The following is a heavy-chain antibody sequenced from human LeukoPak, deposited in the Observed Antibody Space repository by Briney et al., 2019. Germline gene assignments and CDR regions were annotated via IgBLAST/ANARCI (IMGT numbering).Heavy chain of an antibody. V-gene: IGHV3-30-3*01. Sequence: PGGSLRLSCAASGSTFSSYAMHWVRQAPGKGLEWVAVISYDGSNKYYADSVKGRFTISRDNSKNTLYLQMNSLRAEGTAVYYCASPLYDYVWGSYRPFDYWGQGTLVTVSS. J-gene: IGHJ4*02. CDR3: ASPLYDYVWGSYRPFDY. CDR2: ISYDGSNK. D-gene: IGHD3-16*02. CDR1: GSTFSSYA.